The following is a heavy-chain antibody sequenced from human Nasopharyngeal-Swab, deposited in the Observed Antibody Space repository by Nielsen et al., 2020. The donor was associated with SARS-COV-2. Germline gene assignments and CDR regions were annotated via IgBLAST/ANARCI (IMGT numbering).Heavy chain of an antibody. CDR3: AREGGRYYYDSGGYQDAFDI. J-gene: IGHJ3*02. D-gene: IGHD3-22*01. CDR2: IYHSGST. CDR1: GGSISSGGYS. Sequence: SETLSLTCAVSGGSISSGGYSWSWIRQPPGKGLERIGYIYHSGSTYNNPSLKSPVTISAARTKNQFSLKLSSVTAAGTAVYYCAREGGRYYYDSGGYQDAFDIWGQGTMVTVSS. V-gene: IGHV4-30-2*01.